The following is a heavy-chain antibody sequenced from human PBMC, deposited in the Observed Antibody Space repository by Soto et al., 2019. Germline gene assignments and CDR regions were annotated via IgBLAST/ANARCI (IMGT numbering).Heavy chain of an antibody. V-gene: IGHV3-48*01. J-gene: IGHJ4*02. Sequence: HGGSLRLSCAASGFTFSIYSMAWARQAPGKGLEWVSSIISTGSTMYYADSGKGRFTISRDNAKNSLYLQMNSLRAEDTAVYYCVRRLAGSGTNYFDYWGQGTLVTVSS. D-gene: IGHD6-13*01. CDR2: IISTGSTM. CDR3: VRRLAGSGTNYFDY. CDR1: GFTFSIYS.